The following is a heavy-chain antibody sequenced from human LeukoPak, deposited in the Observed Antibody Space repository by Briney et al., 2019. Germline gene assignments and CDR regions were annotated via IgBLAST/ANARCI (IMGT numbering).Heavy chain of an antibody. Sequence: PSETLSLTCTVSGGSISSGSYYWSWIRQPAGKGLEWIGRIYTSGSANYNPSLKSRVTISVDTSKNQFSLKLSSVTAADTAVYYCARGYSSGFDYWGQGTLVTVSS. CDR2: IYTSGSA. CDR1: GGSISSGSYY. D-gene: IGHD6-19*01. CDR3: ARGYSSGFDY. V-gene: IGHV4-61*02. J-gene: IGHJ4*02.